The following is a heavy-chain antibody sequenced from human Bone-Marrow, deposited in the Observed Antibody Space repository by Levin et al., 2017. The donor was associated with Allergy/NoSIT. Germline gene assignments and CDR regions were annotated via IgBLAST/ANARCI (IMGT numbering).Heavy chain of an antibody. Sequence: SQTLSLTCAVSGGSISSGDYSWSWIRQSPGKGLEWIGYVYQSGGTYYNPSLNSRVTISADRSKNQFSLRLSSVTAADTAVYYCARTLRTYGDVVGFDHWGQGTQVTVS. J-gene: IGHJ4*02. D-gene: IGHD4/OR15-4a*01. V-gene: IGHV4-30-2*06. CDR1: GGSISSGDYS. CDR3: ARTLRTYGDVVGFDH. CDR2: VYQSGGT.